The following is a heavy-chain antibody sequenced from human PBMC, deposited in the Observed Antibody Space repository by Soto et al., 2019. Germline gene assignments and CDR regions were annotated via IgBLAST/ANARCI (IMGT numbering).Heavy chain of an antibody. D-gene: IGHD6-19*01. CDR2: VFHSATT. V-gene: IGHV4-59*01. Sequence: QVQLQESGPGLVKPSETLTLTCTVSGDSFSDYYWNWIRQVPGKGLEWIGFVFHSATTSYNPSLKTRVAISDDTSKKQFSLRLTSVTAADTDIYYCERGHYSSGWPIDHWGQGILVTVSS. CDR1: GDSFSDYY. J-gene: IGHJ4*02. CDR3: ERGHYSSGWPIDH.